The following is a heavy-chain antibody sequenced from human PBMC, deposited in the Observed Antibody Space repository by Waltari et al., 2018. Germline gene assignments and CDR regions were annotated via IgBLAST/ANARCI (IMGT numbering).Heavy chain of an antibody. CDR2: ITTNTGNP. D-gene: IGHD2-2*01. CDR1: GYTFTDYA. Sequence: QVQLAQSGSELKKPGASVKISCKASGYTFTDYAINWVRQAPGQGLELMGWITTNTGNPTYAQGFTGRFVFSLDTSVSTAYLQITSLKTEDSAVYYCAREVVPPHTIVVNWFD. CDR3: AREVVPPHTIVVNWFD. J-gene: IGHJ5*02. V-gene: IGHV7-4-1*02.